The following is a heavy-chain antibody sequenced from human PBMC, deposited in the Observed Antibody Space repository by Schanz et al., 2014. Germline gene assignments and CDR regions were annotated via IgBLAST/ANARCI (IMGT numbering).Heavy chain of an antibody. CDR2: ISYDGRNK. CDR1: GFSFSGFG. Sequence: VQLLESGGGVVQPGRSLRLSCAGSGFSFSGFGMHWVRQAPGKGLEWVAVISYDGRNKYFADSVKGRFTISRDNSKNTLYLQMNSLRAEDTAVYYCARDRQQLVGRIGYYYGMDVWGQGTTVTVSS. CDR3: ARDRQQLVGRIGYYYGMDV. V-gene: IGHV3-30*03. J-gene: IGHJ6*02. D-gene: IGHD6-13*01.